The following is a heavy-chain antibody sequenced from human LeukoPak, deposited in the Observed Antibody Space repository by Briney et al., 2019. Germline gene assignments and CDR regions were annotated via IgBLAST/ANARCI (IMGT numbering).Heavy chain of an antibody. Sequence: NASETLSLTCTVSGDSIINYYWSWIRQSPGKGLEWIGYIYYSGSTKYNPSLKSRVTISVDTSKNQFSLKLSSVTAAGTAVYYCARHRGSGSPYFDYWGQGTLVTVSS. V-gene: IGHV4-59*08. CDR1: GDSIINYY. CDR2: IYYSGST. D-gene: IGHD3-10*01. CDR3: ARHRGSGSPYFDY. J-gene: IGHJ4*02.